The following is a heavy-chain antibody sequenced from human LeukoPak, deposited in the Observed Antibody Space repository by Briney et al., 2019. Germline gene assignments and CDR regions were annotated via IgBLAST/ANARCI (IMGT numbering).Heavy chain of an antibody. D-gene: IGHD6-19*01. CDR3: ARDGAVGGWYSSVDY. CDR2: ISGSGGST. Sequence: PGGSLRLSCAASGFTFSNFGMSWVRQAPGKGPEWVSVISGSGGSTYYADSVKGRFTISRDNSKNTLYLQMNSLRAEDTAVYYCARDGAVGGWYSSVDYWGQGTLVTVSS. CDR1: GFTFSNFG. V-gene: IGHV3-23*01. J-gene: IGHJ4*02.